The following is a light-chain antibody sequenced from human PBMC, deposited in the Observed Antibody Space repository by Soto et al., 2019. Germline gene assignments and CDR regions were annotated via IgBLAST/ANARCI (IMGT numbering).Light chain of an antibody. V-gene: IGKV1-33*01. CDR3: QRYENLPLT. CDR2: DAS. Sequence: IQMTQSPASMSASLGDRVHIXXQGSKDTSHYLNWYQQKPGKAPKLXIYDASNLETGVPTRFSGSGSGTDFTFTISSLQPEDIATYCCQRYENLPLTFGGGTKVDIK. J-gene: IGKJ4*02. CDR1: KDTSHY.